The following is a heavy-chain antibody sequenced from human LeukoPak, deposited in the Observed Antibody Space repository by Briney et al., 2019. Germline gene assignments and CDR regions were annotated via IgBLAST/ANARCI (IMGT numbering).Heavy chain of an antibody. CDR1: GFTFRDPW. Sequence: TGGSLRLSCAGSGFTFRDPWMSWVRQAPGKGLEWVGRIKNKAAGGTADYAAPVQGRFTISRDDSESTLYLQMNSLKTEDTAVYYCGKDRGVARDGWGQGTTVNVSS. D-gene: IGHD3-10*01. V-gene: IGHV3-15*01. J-gene: IGHJ6*02. CDR3: GKDRGVARDG. CDR2: IKNKAAGGTA.